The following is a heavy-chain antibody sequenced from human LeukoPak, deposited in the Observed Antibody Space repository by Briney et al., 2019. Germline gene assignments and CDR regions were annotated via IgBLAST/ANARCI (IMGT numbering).Heavy chain of an antibody. J-gene: IGHJ6*02. CDR2: INPNSGGT. Sequence: GASVKVSCKASGYTFTGFYMHWVRQAPGQGLEWMGQINPNSGGTNYAQKFQGRVTMTRDTSISTAYMKLCGLRSDDTAVYYCARVPDLYGMDVWGQGTTVTVSS. CDR1: GYTFTGFY. CDR3: ARVPDLYGMDV. V-gene: IGHV1-2*06.